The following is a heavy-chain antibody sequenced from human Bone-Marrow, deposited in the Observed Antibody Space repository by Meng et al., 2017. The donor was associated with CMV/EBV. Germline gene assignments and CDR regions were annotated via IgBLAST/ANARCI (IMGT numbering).Heavy chain of an antibody. CDR1: GFTFSNSG. Sequence: SCAASGFTFSNSGIHWVRQAPGKGLEWVAFIRYDGINKYYADSVKGRFTISRDNSKNTLYLQMNSLRAEDTAVYYCAKEAPYNWNTFDIWGQGTMVTVSS. D-gene: IGHD1/OR15-1a*01. CDR2: IRYDGINK. CDR3: AKEAPYNWNTFDI. V-gene: IGHV3-30*02. J-gene: IGHJ3*02.